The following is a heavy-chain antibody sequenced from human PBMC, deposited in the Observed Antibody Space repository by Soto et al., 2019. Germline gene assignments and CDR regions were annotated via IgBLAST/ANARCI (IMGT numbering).Heavy chain of an antibody. D-gene: IGHD3-16*01. Sequence: EVQLVESGGGLVKPGGSLRLSCAASGFTFSSYSMNWVRQAPGKGLEWVSSISSSSSYIYYADSVKGRFTISRDNAKNSLYLQMNSLRAEDTAVYYCARDPTRGEKSGPDAFDIWGQGTMVTVSS. J-gene: IGHJ3*02. CDR2: ISSSSSYI. CDR3: ARDPTRGEKSGPDAFDI. V-gene: IGHV3-21*01. CDR1: GFTFSSYS.